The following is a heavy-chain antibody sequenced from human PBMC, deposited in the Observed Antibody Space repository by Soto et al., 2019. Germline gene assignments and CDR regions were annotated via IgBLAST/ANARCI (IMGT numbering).Heavy chain of an antibody. D-gene: IGHD1-26*01. Sequence: QVQLVESGGGVVQPGRSLRLSCAASGFTFSSYGMHWVRQAPGKGLEWVAVISYGGSNKYYADSVKGRFTISRDNSKNTLYLQMNSLRAEDTAVYYSARSPYSVSYLAYFDYWGQGTLVTVSS. CDR2: ISYGGSNK. J-gene: IGHJ4*02. CDR1: GFTFSSYG. CDR3: ARSPYSVSYLAYFDY. V-gene: IGHV3-30*03.